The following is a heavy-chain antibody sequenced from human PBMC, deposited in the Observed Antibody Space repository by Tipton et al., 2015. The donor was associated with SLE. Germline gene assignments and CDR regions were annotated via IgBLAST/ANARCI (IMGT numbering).Heavy chain of an antibody. CDR2: ISYDGSNK. J-gene: IGHJ3*02. V-gene: IGHV3-30*09. D-gene: IGHD2-2*01. CDR3: ARDQGCCCSRTSCYEAFDI. Sequence: SLRLSCAASGFTFSSYAMHWVRQAPSKGLEWVAVISYDGSNKYYADSVKGRFAISRDNSKNTLYLQMNSLRAEDTAVYYCARDQGCCCSRTSCYEAFDIGTPGAMVTRSS. CDR1: GFTFSSYA.